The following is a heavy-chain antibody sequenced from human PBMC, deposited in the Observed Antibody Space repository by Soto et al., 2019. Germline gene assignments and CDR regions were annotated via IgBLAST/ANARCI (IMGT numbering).Heavy chain of an antibody. CDR3: ARLADEYSSSWYSFADY. CDR2: IYPGDSDT. V-gene: IGHV5-51*01. J-gene: IGHJ4*02. CDR1: GYSFTSYW. D-gene: IGHD6-13*01. Sequence: GESLKISCKGSGYSFTSYWIGWVRQMPGKGLEWMGIIYPGDSDTRYSPSFQGQVTISADKSISTAYLQWSSLKASDTAMYYCARLADEYSSSWYSFADYWGQGTLVTVSS.